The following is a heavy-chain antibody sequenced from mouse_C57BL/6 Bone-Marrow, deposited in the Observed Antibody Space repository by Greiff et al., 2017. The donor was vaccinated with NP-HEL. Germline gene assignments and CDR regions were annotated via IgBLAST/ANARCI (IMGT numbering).Heavy chain of an antibody. CDR3: ARWPSYYYGSSFWYFDV. V-gene: IGHV1-69*01. CDR2: IDPSASYT. J-gene: IGHJ1*03. Sequence: QVQLKQPGAELVMPGASVKLSCKASGYTFPSYWMHWVKQRPGQGLEWIGEIDPSASYTNYHQQFKGKSTLPVDKSSSPAYMQLSRLTSEDAAVYYCARWPSYYYGSSFWYFDVWGTGTTVTVSS. CDR1: GYTFPSYW. D-gene: IGHD1-1*01.